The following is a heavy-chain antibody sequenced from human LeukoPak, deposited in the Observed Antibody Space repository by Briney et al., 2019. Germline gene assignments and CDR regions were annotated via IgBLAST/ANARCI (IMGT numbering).Heavy chain of an antibody. V-gene: IGHV4-59*07. CDR3: ARAEKAVTGTLDS. Sequence: PSHTLSLICTVSGDSLSNYYWRWIRQSPAKELEWIGYMYNRGSTIYNPSLKSRVTISTDTSKNRFSLRLTSVTAADTAVYYCARAEKAVTGTLDSWGQGTLITVSS. CDR2: MYNRGST. CDR1: GDSLSNYY. D-gene: IGHD6-19*01. J-gene: IGHJ4*02.